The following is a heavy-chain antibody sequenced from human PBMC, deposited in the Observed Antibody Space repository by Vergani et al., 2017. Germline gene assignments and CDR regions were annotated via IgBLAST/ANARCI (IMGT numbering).Heavy chain of an antibody. V-gene: IGHV1-2*02. D-gene: IGHD3-22*01. CDR3: ARSPTYYYDSSGYSKSTYNWFDP. J-gene: IGHJ5*02. CDR1: GYTFTGYY. CDR2: INPNSGGT. Sequence: QVQLVQSGAEVKKPGASVKVSCKASGYTFTGYYMHWVRQAPGQGLEWMGWINPNSGGTNYAQKFQGRVTMTRDTSISTAYMELSRLRSDDTAVYYCARSPTYYYDSSGYSKSTYNWFDPWGQGTLVTVSS.